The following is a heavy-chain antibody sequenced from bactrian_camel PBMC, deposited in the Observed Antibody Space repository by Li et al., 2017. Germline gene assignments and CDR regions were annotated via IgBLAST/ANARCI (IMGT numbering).Heavy chain of an antibody. CDR3: AAGALGAAWFPVICAITSNFTY. CDR1: PTITGSYC. J-gene: IGHJ4*01. CDR2: ITAGGSNA. V-gene: IGHV3-3*01. D-gene: IGHD1*01. Sequence: HVQLVESGGGSVQAGGSLNLSCVVSPTITGSYCMGWFRQAPGKEREGVAAITAGGSNANYADSVRGRFTISRDDAKKTSWLQMNNLKPEDTAMYYCAAGALGAAWFPVICAITSNFTYWGQGTQVTVS.